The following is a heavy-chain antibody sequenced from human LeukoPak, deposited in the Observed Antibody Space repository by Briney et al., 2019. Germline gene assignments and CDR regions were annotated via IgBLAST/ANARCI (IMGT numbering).Heavy chain of an antibody. CDR1: GGSISSSSYY. CDR2: IYYSGSA. CDR3: AVGATTFDY. V-gene: IGHV4-39*07. D-gene: IGHD1-26*01. J-gene: IGHJ4*02. Sequence: SETLSLTCTVSGGSISSSSYYWGWIRQPPGKGLEWIGSIYYSGSAYYNPSLKSRVTISVDTSKNQFSLKLSSVTAADTAVYYCAVGATTFDYWGQGTLVTVSS.